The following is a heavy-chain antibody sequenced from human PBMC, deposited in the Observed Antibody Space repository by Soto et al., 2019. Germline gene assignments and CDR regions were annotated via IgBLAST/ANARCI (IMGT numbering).Heavy chain of an antibody. CDR2: INYTGTT. V-gene: IGHV4-59*11. D-gene: IGHD2-21*01. CDR3: ARMRSDYNWFDP. Sequence: KPSETLSLTCTVSSGSISSHYWTWIRQPPGKRLEWIGYINYTGTTNHNPSLKSRVTISVDTSKNQFSLKLTPVTAADTAVYYCARMRSDYNWFDPWGQGTLVTVSS. J-gene: IGHJ5*02. CDR1: SGSISSHY.